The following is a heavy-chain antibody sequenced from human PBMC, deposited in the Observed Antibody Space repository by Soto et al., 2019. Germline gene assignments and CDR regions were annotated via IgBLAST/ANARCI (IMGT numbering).Heavy chain of an antibody. CDR2: IIPFFDTA. CDR1: GDTFSSYA. Sequence: SVKVSCKAPGDTFSSYAISWVRQAPGQGLEWMGGIIPFFDTANYAQQFQGRVTITADESTSTAYMELSSLRSEDTAVYYCARHDCISSSCYYYYYYVMDVWG. V-gene: IGHV1-69*13. CDR3: ARHDCISSSCYYYYYYVMDV. J-gene: IGHJ6*02. D-gene: IGHD2-2*01.